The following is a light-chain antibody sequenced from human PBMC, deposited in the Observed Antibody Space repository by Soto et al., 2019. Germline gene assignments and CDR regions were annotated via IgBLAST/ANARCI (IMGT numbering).Light chain of an antibody. J-gene: IGLJ2*01. CDR2: GVS. Sequence: QSALTQPASVSGSPGQSITISCTGTSSDVGGYNYVSWYQQHPGKAPKLMIYGVSYRPSGVSNRFSGSKSGNTASLTISGLQAEDEAHYYCTSHTTSTTLPVVFGGGTQLTVL. CDR3: TSHTTSTTLPVV. V-gene: IGLV2-14*01. CDR1: SSDVGGYNY.